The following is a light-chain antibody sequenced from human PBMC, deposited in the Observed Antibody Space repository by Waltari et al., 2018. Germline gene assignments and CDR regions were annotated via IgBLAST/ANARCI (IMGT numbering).Light chain of an antibody. CDR3: QQYHSSPYT. Sequence: DIVLTQSPDSLAVSLGERATFNCRSSQSILYSSNNRNYLAWYQQKPGQPPKLLLYGASSRQIGVPVRFRGSGSGTDFSLTISSLQAEDVAIYYCQQYHSSPYTCGRGTKLEIK. CDR1: QSILYSSNNRNY. CDR2: GAS. J-gene: IGKJ2*01. V-gene: IGKV4-1*01.